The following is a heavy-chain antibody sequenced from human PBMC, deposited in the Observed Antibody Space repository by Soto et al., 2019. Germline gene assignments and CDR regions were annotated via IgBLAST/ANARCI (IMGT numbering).Heavy chain of an antibody. CDR3: ARALVGATHFDY. J-gene: IGHJ4*02. V-gene: IGHV1-69*02. Sequence: QVPLVQSGAEVKKPGSSVKVSCKASGGTFSSYTISWVRQAPGQGLEWMGRIIPILGIANYAQKFQGRVTITADKSTSTAYMELSSLRSEDTAVYYCARALVGATHFDYWGQGTLVTVSS. CDR2: IIPILGIA. D-gene: IGHD1-26*01. CDR1: GGTFSSYT.